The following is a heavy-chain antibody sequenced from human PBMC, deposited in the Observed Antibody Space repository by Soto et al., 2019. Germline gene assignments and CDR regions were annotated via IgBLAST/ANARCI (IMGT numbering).Heavy chain of an antibody. Sequence: GESLKISCNGSGYSFAVYCITLVLQKPGKGLEWMWRIDPSDSQTYYSPSFRGHVTISATKSITTVFLQWSSLRASDTAMYYCARQIYDSDTGPNFQYYFDSWGQGTPVTVSS. CDR3: ARQIYDSDTGPNFQYYFDS. CDR1: GYSFAVYC. D-gene: IGHD3-22*01. J-gene: IGHJ4*02. CDR2: IDPSDSQT. V-gene: IGHV5-10-1*01.